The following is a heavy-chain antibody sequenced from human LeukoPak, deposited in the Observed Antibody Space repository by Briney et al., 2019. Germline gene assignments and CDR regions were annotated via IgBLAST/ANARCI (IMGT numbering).Heavy chain of an antibody. CDR1: VGTFSSYA. V-gene: IGHV1-69*04. CDR2: IIPIFGIA. J-gene: IGHJ4*02. CDR3: ASRDGYSGLDY. Sequence: SVKVSCKASVGTFSSYAISWVRQAPGQGLEWMGRIIPIFGIANYAQKFQGRVTITADKSTSTACMELSSLRSEDTAVYYCASRDGYSGLDYWGQGTLVTVSS. D-gene: IGHD5-24*01.